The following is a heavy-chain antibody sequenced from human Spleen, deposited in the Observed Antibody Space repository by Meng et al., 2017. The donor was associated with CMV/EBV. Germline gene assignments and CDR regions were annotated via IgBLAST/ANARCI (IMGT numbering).Heavy chain of an antibody. V-gene: IGHV1-18*01. Sequence: KAAGYNLDICAITWVRKAPGDGLEWVGWVSGENGDTNYGQKYQGRVTVTEDTFTKTAYMEMRSLRSDDSAMYYCAREGAAVTTIFDFWGQGTLVTVSS. CDR2: VSGENGDT. CDR1: GYNLDICA. CDR3: AREGAAVTTIFDF. D-gene: IGHD4-17*01. J-gene: IGHJ4*02.